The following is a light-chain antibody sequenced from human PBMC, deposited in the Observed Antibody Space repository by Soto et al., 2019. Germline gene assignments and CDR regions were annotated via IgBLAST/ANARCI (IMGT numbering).Light chain of an antibody. CDR2: GAS. CDR1: QSVTGRY. Sequence: EIVLTQSPGTLSLSPGERATLSCRASQSVTGRYLAWYQQKPGQAPRLLIYGASSRATGIPDRFSGSGSGAAFTLTISRLEREDFAVYDCQHYGSSMYTFGQRTKLEIK. J-gene: IGKJ2*01. CDR3: QHYGSSMYT. V-gene: IGKV3-20*01.